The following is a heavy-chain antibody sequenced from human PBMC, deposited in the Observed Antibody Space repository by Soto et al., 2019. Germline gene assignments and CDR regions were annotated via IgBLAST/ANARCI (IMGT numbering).Heavy chain of an antibody. Sequence: QVQLVESGGGVVQPGRSLRLSCAASGFTFSSYGMHWVRQAPGKGLEWVAVISYDGSNKYYADSVKGRFTISRDNSKNTLYLQMNSLRAEDTAVYYCAKQGGSSWYYFDYWGQGTLFTVSS. J-gene: IGHJ4*02. CDR3: AKQGGSSWYYFDY. D-gene: IGHD6-13*01. CDR1: GFTFSSYG. CDR2: ISYDGSNK. V-gene: IGHV3-30*18.